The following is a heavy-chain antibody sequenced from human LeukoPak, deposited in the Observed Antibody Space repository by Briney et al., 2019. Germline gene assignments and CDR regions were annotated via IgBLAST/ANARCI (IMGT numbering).Heavy chain of an antibody. Sequence: SQTLSLTCTVSGGSISSGDYYWSWIRQPPGKCLEWIGYIYYSGSTYYNPSLKSRVTISVDTSKNQFSLKLSSVTAADTAVYYCAREVGGYDFEPKTDWGQGTLVTVSS. CDR1: GGSISSGDYY. J-gene: IGHJ4*02. CDR2: IYYSGST. D-gene: IGHD5-12*01. V-gene: IGHV4-30-4*08. CDR3: AREVGGYDFEPKTD.